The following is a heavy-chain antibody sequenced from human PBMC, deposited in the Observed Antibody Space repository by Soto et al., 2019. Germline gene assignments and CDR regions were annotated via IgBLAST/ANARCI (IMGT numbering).Heavy chain of an antibody. CDR1: GGSISSSDYY. Sequence: QVQLPASGPGLVTPSQTLSLTCTVSGGSISSSDYYWSWIRQHPGKGLEWSGYIYSSGSAYYTPSLRSRGTIAVDTSKNQVSLKLSAVTAADTAVYYCAREVSPNSRGWYTVLVRWFDPWGQGTLVTVSS. V-gene: IGHV4-31*03. D-gene: IGHD6-19*01. CDR2: IYSSGSA. J-gene: IGHJ5*02. CDR3: AREVSPNSRGWYTVLVRWFDP.